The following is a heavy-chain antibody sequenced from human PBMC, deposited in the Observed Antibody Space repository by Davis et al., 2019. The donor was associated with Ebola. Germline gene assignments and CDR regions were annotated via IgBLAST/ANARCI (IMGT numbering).Heavy chain of an antibody. CDR1: GFTLSGYD. J-gene: IGHJ4*02. CDR2: IWDDGSNK. Sequence: GSLRLSCAASGFTLSGYDMNWVRQAPGKGLQWVAVIWDDGSNKYYADSVKGRFTISRDNSKNTLYLQMNSLRAEDTAVYYCAKWEPLDYWGQGTLVTVSS. D-gene: IGHD1-14*01. CDR3: AKWEPLDY. V-gene: IGHV3-30*02.